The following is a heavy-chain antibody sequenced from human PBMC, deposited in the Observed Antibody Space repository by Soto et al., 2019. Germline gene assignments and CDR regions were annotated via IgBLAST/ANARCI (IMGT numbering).Heavy chain of an antibody. D-gene: IGHD3-22*01. V-gene: IGHV4-4*07. CDR2: IYTSGST. CDR3: ARDTKGYYDSSGYPLWYYGMDV. CDR1: GGSISSYY. J-gene: IGHJ6*02. Sequence: QVQLQESGPGLVKPSETLSLTCTVSGGSISSYYWSWIRQPAGKGLEWVGRIYTSGSTNYNPSLKSRVTRSVDTSKNQFSLKLSSVTAADTAVYYCARDTKGYYDSSGYPLWYYGMDVWGQGTTVTVSS.